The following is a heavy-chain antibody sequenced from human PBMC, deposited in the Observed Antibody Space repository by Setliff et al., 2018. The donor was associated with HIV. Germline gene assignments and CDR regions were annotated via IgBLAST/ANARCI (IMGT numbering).Heavy chain of an antibody. CDR1: GYTFTSYG. V-gene: IGHV1-18*01. J-gene: IGHJ6*02. Sequence: ASVKVSCKASGYTFTSYGISWVRQAPGQGLEWMGWISAYNGNTNYAQKLQGRVTMTTDTSTSTAYMELRSLRSDDTAAYYCASDVAGVLGTYYYGMDVWGQGTTVTVSS. CDR2: ISAYNGNT. CDR3: ASDVAGVLGTYYYGMDV. D-gene: IGHD7-27*01.